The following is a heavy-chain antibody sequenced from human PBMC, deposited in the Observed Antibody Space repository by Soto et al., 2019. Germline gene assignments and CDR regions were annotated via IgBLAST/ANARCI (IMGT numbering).Heavy chain of an antibody. CDR1: GYTFTSYG. CDR3: ARDWAPAGPFDS. D-gene: IGHD6-13*01. J-gene: IGHJ4*02. CDR2: ISAYNGNT. V-gene: IGHV1-18*01. Sequence: QVQLVQSGAEVKKPGASVKVSCKASGYTFTSYGISWVRQAPGQGLEWMGWISAYNGNTNYAQKLQGRVTMTTHTATSTDYMEPRRLRSADTAVYYCARDWAPAGPFDSWGQGTLVTVSS.